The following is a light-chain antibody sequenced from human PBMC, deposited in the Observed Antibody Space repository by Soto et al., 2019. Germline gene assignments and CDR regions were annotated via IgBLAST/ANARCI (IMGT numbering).Light chain of an antibody. J-gene: IGKJ4*01. CDR3: QQRSNWLT. CDR2: GAS. V-gene: IGKV3D-20*02. Sequence: PGATDTLSCRASQSLSNNYLAWYQEKPDQAPRLLIHGASSRPTGIPDRFSGSGSRTDFTLTITRLEPEDFAVYYCQQRSNWLTFGGGTKVDIK. CDR1: QSLSNNY.